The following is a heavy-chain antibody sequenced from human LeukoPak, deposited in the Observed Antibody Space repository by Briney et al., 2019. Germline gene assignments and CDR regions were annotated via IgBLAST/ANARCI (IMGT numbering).Heavy chain of an antibody. CDR3: ARLAKPYGQSGSDY. J-gene: IGHJ4*02. CDR2: IYYSGST. D-gene: IGHD1-26*01. CDR1: GGSISSSSYY. Sequence: SETLSLTCTVSGGSISSSSYYWGWIRQPPGKGLEWIGSIYYSGSTYYNPSLKSRVTISVDTSKNQFSLKLSSVTAADTAVYYCARLAKPYGQSGSDYWGQGTLVTVSS. V-gene: IGHV4-39*07.